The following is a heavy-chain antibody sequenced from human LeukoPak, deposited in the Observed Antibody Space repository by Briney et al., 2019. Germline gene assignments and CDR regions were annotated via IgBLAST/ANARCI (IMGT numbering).Heavy chain of an antibody. V-gene: IGHV3-23*01. Sequence: GGSLRLSCAASGFAFSNFAMSWVRQAPGKGLKWVSAMSGSGYYTYYVESVKGRFTISRDNSKNTLYLHMNSLRADDTAVYYCAKMEGQRLYDYCMDVWGRGTTVTVSS. CDR1: GFAFSNFA. J-gene: IGHJ6*03. D-gene: IGHD3-3*01. CDR3: AKMEGQRLYDYCMDV. CDR2: MSGSGYYT.